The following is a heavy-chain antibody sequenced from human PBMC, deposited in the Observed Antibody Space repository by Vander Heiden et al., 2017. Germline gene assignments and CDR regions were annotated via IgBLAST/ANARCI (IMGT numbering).Heavy chain of an antibody. Sequence: QVQLQQWGAGLLKPSETLSLTCAVYGGSFSGYYWSWIRQPPGKGLEWIGEINHSGSTNYNPSLKSRVTISVDTSKNQFSLKLSSVTAADTAVYYCARWQGPYYYYYYGMDVWGQGTTVTVSS. CDR2: INHSGST. J-gene: IGHJ6*02. CDR3: ARWQGPYYYYYYGMDV. D-gene: IGHD5-12*01. CDR1: GGSFSGYY. V-gene: IGHV4-34*01.